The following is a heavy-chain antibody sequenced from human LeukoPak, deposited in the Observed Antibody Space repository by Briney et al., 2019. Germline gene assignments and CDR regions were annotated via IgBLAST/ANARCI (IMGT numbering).Heavy chain of an antibody. CDR2: INWNGGST. D-gene: IGHD2-2*02. Sequence: GGSLRLSCAVSGFTFDNYGMSWVRQAPGKGLEWVSGINWNGGSTGYADSVKGRFTISRDNAKNSLYLQMNSLRVEDTALYHCARVSCSSTSCYMANWFDPWGQGTLVTVSS. J-gene: IGHJ5*02. CDR3: ARVSCSSTSCYMANWFDP. CDR1: GFTFDNYG. V-gene: IGHV3-20*01.